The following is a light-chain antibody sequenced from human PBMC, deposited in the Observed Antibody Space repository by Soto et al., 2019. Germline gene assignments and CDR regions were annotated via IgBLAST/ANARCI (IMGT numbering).Light chain of an antibody. CDR1: QSVVYISNYKNY. CDR2: WAS. J-gene: IGKJ2*01. V-gene: IGKV4-1*01. CDR3: QQYYTTPYT. Sequence: DIVMTQSPDSLAVSLGEAATINCKSSQSVVYISNYKNYLAWYQQKPGQPPKLLIYWASTRESGVPDRFSGSGSGTDFTLTISSLQAEDVAVYYCQQYYTTPYTFGQGTKLEIK.